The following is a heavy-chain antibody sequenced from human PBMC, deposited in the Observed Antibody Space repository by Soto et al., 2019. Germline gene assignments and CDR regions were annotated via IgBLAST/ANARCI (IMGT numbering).Heavy chain of an antibody. CDR3: AKDRVRYGSGSSYAFDS. D-gene: IGHD3-10*01. CDR1: GFTFSSYA. V-gene: IGHV3-23*01. J-gene: IGHJ3*02. CDR2: ISGSGGST. Sequence: GGSLRLSCAASGFTFSSYAMSWVLQAPGKGLEWVSAISGSGGSTYYADSVKGRFTISRDNSKNTLYLQMNSLRAEDTAVYYCAKDRVRYGSGSSYAFDSWGQVTMVTVAS.